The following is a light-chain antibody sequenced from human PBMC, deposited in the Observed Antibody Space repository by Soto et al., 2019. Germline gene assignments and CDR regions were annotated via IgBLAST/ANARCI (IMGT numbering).Light chain of an antibody. CDR3: QQYGSSPGYT. Sequence: EIVLTQSPDILSLSPGERATLSCRASQSVRSSYLAWYQQRPGQAPRLLIYGASSRATGIPDRFSGDGSGTDFTITISRLEPEDFAVYYCQQYGSSPGYTFGQGTKLDIK. J-gene: IGKJ2*01. CDR1: QSVRSSY. V-gene: IGKV3-20*01. CDR2: GAS.